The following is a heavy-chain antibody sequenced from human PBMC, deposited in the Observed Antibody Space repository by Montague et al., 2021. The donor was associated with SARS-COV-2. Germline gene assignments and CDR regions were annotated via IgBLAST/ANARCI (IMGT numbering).Heavy chain of an antibody. J-gene: IGHJ4*02. Sequence: SLRLSCAASGFTFSNYWVSWVRQAPGKGLEWVANIQQDGSKKYYVDSVKGRFTISRDNAKKSLYLQMNSLRAEDTAVYCARDLSGSQYLYYFDYWGQGTLVTVSS. CDR1: GFTFSNYW. CDR3: ARDLSGSQYLYYFDY. V-gene: IGHV3-7*01. D-gene: IGHD3-3*01. CDR2: IQQDGSKK.